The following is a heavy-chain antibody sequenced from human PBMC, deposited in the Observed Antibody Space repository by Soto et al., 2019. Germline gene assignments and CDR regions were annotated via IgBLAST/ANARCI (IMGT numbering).Heavy chain of an antibody. D-gene: IGHD3-10*01. V-gene: IGHV4-30-4*01. CDR1: GGSINSGDYY. CDR3: ARDRYYAAGTYYNFYSGMDA. J-gene: IGHJ6*02. Sequence: SQSLSLTWTVSGGSINSGDYYWTWARQHPGKGLEWLENIVRSGTTCYTPSLQSRFTISLDTSKNHSSLKLSSVTPADTAVYYCARDRYYAAGTYYNFYSGMDAWGQGTTVTVSS. CDR2: IVRSGTT.